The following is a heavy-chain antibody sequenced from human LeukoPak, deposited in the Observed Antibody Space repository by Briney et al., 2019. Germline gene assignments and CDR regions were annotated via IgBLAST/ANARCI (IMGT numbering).Heavy chain of an antibody. CDR1: GFTFSSYW. J-gene: IGHJ5*02. CDR2: INQDGSEK. D-gene: IGHD2-15*01. CDR3: AREGCSGGSCYHNWFDP. Sequence: GGSLRLSCAASGFTFSSYWMSWVRQAPGKELEWVANINQDGSEKYYVDSVKGRFTISRDNAKNSLYLQMNSLRAEDTAVYYCAREGCSGGSCYHNWFDPWGQGTLVTVSS. V-gene: IGHV3-7*01.